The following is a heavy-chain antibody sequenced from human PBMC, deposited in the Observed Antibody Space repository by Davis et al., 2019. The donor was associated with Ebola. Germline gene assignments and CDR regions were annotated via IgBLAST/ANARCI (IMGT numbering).Heavy chain of an antibody. Sequence: ESLKISCVASGFSFSSNAMSWVRQPPGQGLEWIGEIKHSGNTNYKASLKSRVSISVDTSKKQFSLRLTSVTAADTAVYYCARGIGYQRPYYMDVWGNGTTVTVSS. CDR2: IKHSGNT. CDR3: ARGIGYQRPYYMDV. V-gene: IGHV4-34*01. J-gene: IGHJ6*03. CDR1: GFSFSSNA. D-gene: IGHD2-2*01.